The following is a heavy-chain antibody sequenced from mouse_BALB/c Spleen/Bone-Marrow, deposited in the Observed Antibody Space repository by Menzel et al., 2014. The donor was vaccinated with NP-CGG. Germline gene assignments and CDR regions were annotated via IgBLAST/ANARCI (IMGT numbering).Heavy chain of an antibody. D-gene: IGHD1-1*01. CDR3: APYYYGSSDGFYWYFDV. J-gene: IGHJ1*01. V-gene: IGHV1S81*02. CDR2: INPSNGRT. CDR1: GYTFSSYW. Sequence: QVQLQQSGAELVKPGASVKLSCKASGYTFSSYWMHWVKQRPGQGLEWIGEINPSNGRTNYNEQFKSKATLTVDKSSSTADTQLSSLTAEDAASYYCAPYYYGSSDGFYWYFDVWGAGTTFTVSS.